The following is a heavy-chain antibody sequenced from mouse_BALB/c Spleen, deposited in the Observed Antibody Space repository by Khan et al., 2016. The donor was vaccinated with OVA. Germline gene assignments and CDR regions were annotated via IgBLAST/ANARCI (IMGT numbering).Heavy chain of an antibody. CDR1: GYTFTSYW. CDR3: ARENYYGRTGYAMDY. Sequence: DLVKPGASVKLSCKASGYTFTSYWINWIKQRPGQGLEWIGRIAPGSGSAYYNEMFKDKATLTVDTSSSTAYIQLSSLPSEDSAVYFCARENYYGRTGYAMDYWGQGTSVTVSS. J-gene: IGHJ4*01. V-gene: IGHV1S41*01. D-gene: IGHD1-1*01. CDR2: IAPGSGSA.